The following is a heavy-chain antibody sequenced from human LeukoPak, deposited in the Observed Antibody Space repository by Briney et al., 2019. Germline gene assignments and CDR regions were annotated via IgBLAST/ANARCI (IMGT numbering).Heavy chain of an antibody. Sequence: SETLSLTCAVYGGSLSGYYWSWIRQPPGKGLEWIGEINHSGSTNYNPSLKSRVTISVDTSKNQFSLKLSSVTAADTAVYYCARARLGQQLVWSHNYYYYMDVWGKGTTVTVSS. CDR3: ARARLGQQLVWSHNYYYYMDV. V-gene: IGHV4-34*01. J-gene: IGHJ6*03. CDR2: INHSGST. CDR1: GGSLSGYY. D-gene: IGHD6-6*01.